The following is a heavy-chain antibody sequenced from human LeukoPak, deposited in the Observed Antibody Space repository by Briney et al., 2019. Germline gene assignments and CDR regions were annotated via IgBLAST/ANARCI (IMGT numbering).Heavy chain of an antibody. Sequence: SETLSLTCTVSSYSISSGYYWGWIRQPPGKGLEWIGNIYHSGNTYYKPSLKSRVTISVDTSKNQFSLKLSSVTAADPAVYYCARVTSRLGVCDYWGQGTLVTVSS. J-gene: IGHJ4*02. D-gene: IGHD2-8*01. V-gene: IGHV4-38-2*02. CDR1: SYSISSGYY. CDR3: ARVTSRLGVCDY. CDR2: IYHSGNT.